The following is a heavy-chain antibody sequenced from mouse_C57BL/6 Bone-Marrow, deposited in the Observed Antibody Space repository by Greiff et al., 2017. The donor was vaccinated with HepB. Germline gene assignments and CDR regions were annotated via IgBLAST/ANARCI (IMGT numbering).Heavy chain of an antibody. J-gene: IGHJ4*01. CDR1: GFTFSDYY. D-gene: IGHD1-1*01. CDR3: ARHPPYYYGSSYVGYYAMDY. CDR2: ISNGGGST. Sequence: EVMLVESGGGLVQPGGSLKLSCAASGFTFSDYYMYWVRQTPEKRLEWVAYISNGGGSTYYPDTVKGRFTISRDNAKNTLYLQMSRLKSEDTAMYYCARHPPYYYGSSYVGYYAMDYWGQGTSVTVSS. V-gene: IGHV5-12*01.